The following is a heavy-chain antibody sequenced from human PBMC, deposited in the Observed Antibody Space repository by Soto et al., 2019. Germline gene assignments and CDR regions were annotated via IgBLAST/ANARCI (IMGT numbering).Heavy chain of an antibody. CDR3: AKDNYLYSSSFDYGMDV. CDR2: ISAGGGST. J-gene: IGHJ6*02. D-gene: IGHD6-13*01. CDR1: GFTFHAYA. V-gene: IGHV3-23*01. Sequence: EVQLLESGGGLIQPGGSLRLSCAASGFTFHAYAMSWVRQAPGKGLNWVSTISAGGGSTYYADSVKGRFTISRDNSKHTLYLQMNSLRAEDTAVYYCAKDNYLYSSSFDYGMDVWGQGTTVTVSS.